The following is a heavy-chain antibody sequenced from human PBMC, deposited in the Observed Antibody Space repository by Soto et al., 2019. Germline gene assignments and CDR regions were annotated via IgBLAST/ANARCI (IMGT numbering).Heavy chain of an antibody. CDR3: ARTNSSGWYFDY. J-gene: IGHJ4*02. CDR2: IWYDGSNK. V-gene: IGHV3-33*01. Sequence: QVQLVESGGGVVQPGRSLRLSCAASGFTFSSYGMHWVRQAPGKGLEWVAVIWYDGSNKYYADSVKGRFTISRDNSKNTLYLQMNSLRAEDTAVYYCARTNSSGWYFDYWGQGTLVTVSS. D-gene: IGHD6-19*01. CDR1: GFTFSSYG.